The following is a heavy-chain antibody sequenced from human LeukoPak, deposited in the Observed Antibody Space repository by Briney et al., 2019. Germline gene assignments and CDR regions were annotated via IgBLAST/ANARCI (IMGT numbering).Heavy chain of an antibody. D-gene: IGHD3-16*02. J-gene: IGHJ4*02. CDR1: GFTFNVYN. V-gene: IGHV3-64*01. CDR2: ISGNGGKT. CDR3: ARVYGGGLSEGHDY. Sequence: GGSLRLSCAASGFTFNVYNIHWVRQAPGKGLEYVSAISGNGGKTYYANSVKGRFTISRDNSKKTVYLQMGSLRTEDMGVYYCARVYGGGLSEGHDYWGQGTLVTVSS.